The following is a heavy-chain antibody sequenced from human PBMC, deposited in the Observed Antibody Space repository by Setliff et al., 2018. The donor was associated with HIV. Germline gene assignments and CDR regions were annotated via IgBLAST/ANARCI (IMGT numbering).Heavy chain of an antibody. V-gene: IGHV4-59*08. CDR2: IFSSGTT. Sequence: KPSETLSLTCTVSGGSLRSYYWSWIRQSPGKGLEWIGYIFSSGTTDYNPSLKSRVTLALDTSTNQFSLKLRSVTAADTAVYYCARDYGSGSYDHWGQGTLVTVSS. J-gene: IGHJ5*02. CDR3: ARDYGSGSYDH. CDR1: GGSLRSYY. D-gene: IGHD3-10*01.